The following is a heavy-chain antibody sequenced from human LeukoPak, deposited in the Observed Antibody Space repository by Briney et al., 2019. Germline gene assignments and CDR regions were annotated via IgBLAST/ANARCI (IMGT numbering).Heavy chain of an antibody. J-gene: IGHJ4*02. Sequence: PGGSLRLSCAASGFTFSDYYMTWVRQAPGKGLEWVANIKRDGSEKNYVDSVKGRFTISRDNAKSSVYLQMNSLRDEDTAVYYCARLTFVVGAPGWYFDNWGQGTLVTVSS. CDR2: IKRDGSEK. D-gene: IGHD1-26*01. CDR3: ARLTFVVGAPGWYFDN. V-gene: IGHV3-7*01. CDR1: GFTFSDYY.